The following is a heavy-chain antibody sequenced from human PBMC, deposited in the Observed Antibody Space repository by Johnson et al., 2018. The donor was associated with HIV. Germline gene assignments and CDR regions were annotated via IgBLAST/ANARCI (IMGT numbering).Heavy chain of an antibody. CDR1: GFNFDDYT. D-gene: IGHD6-19*01. Sequence: VQLVESGGAVVQPGGSLRLSCAASGFNFDDYTMHWVRQVPGKGLEWVSLISWDGDKTYYADSVKGRFTISRDNSKNMLYLQMNSLRAEDTAVYYCAKDREWLVPTPLDAFDIWGQGTMVAVSS. CDR2: ISWDGDKT. J-gene: IGHJ3*02. V-gene: IGHV3-43*01. CDR3: AKDREWLVPTPLDAFDI.